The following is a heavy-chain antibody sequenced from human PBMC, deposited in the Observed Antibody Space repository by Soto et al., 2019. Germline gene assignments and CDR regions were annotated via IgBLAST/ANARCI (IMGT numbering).Heavy chain of an antibody. J-gene: IGHJ5*02. D-gene: IGHD1-20*01. V-gene: IGHV3-23*04. CDR3: VKDSAKYNADYWFEN. Sequence: EVQLVESGGGLVQPGASLRLSCVGSGDNFDLFSLSWVRQAPGKGLEWVAALGGSGSGGVIYYADSVKGRFTISRDNFKNTLYLQMSRLRAEDTAIYFCVKDSAKYNADYWFENWGQGTLVTVPS. CDR2: LGGSGSGGVI. CDR1: GDNFDLFS.